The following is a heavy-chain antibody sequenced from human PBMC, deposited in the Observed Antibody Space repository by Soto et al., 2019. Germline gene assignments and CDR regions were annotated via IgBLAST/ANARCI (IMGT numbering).Heavy chain of an antibody. V-gene: IGHV3-66*01. CDR2: IYSGGAA. J-gene: IGHJ4*02. CDR1: GFTVSNNY. Sequence: EVQLVESGGGLVQPGGSLRLSCAASGFTVSNNYMRWVRQAPGKGLEWVSLIYSGGAAYYADSVKGRFTISRDNSKNTLYLQMHSLRAEDTGVYYCARDGTYNWVGGQGILVTVSS. D-gene: IGHD1-1*01. CDR3: ARDGTYNWV.